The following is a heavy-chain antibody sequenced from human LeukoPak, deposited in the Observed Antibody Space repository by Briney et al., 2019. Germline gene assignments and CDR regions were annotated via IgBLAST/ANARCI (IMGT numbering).Heavy chain of an antibody. CDR1: GFTFSSYA. CDR3: ARGWTYSSSFDY. D-gene: IGHD6-6*01. Sequence: PGGSLRLSCAASGFTFSSYAMSWVCQAPGKGLEWVSAISGSGGSTYYADSVKGRFTISRDNSKNTLYLQMNSLRAEDTAVYYCARGWTYSSSFDYWGQGTLVTVSS. V-gene: IGHV3-23*01. J-gene: IGHJ4*02. CDR2: ISGSGGST.